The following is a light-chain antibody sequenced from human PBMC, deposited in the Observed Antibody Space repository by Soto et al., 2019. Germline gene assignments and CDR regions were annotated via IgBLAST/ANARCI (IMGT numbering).Light chain of an antibody. CDR3: SSYAGSDNYV. CDR2: EVI. V-gene: IGLV2-8*01. J-gene: IGLJ1*01. Sequence: QSALTQPPSASGSPGQSVTISCTGTSSDVGGYNSVSWYQHLPGKAPKPMIYEVIKRPSGVPDRFSGSKSANTASLTVSRLQAEDEADYYCSSYAGSDNYVFGTGTKLTVL. CDR1: SSDVGGYNS.